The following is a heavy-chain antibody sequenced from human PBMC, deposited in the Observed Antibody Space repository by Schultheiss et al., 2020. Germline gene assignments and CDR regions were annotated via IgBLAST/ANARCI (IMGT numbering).Heavy chain of an antibody. J-gene: IGHJ4*02. Sequence: SETLSLTCAVYGGSFSGYYWSWIRQPAGKGLEWIGRIYTSGSTNYNPSLKSRVTISVDTSKNQFSLKLSSVTAADTAVYYCARGLLRDSSGYYRTYYFDYWGQGTLVTVSS. D-gene: IGHD3-22*01. CDR3: ARGLLRDSSGYYRTYYFDY. CDR1: GGSFSGYY. CDR2: IYTSGST. V-gene: IGHV4-59*10.